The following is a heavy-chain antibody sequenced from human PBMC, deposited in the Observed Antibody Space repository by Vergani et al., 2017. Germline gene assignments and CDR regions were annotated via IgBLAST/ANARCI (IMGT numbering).Heavy chain of an antibody. V-gene: IGHV4-61*02. CDR3: ARRSGGYYSGSKVHPLRTAYV. D-gene: IGHD3-10*01. CDR2: ISASGNA. CDR1: GGSISAGYYF. Sequence: QVQLQASGPGRVKPSQTLSLTCTMSGGSISAGYYFWSWIRQPAGKGLEWLGHISASGNASHSPSLKTRVSMSVDTSKNQFSLTVTSVTAADTAVYFCARRSGGYYSGSKVHPLRTAYVWGHGTVVTVSS. J-gene: IGHJ3*01.